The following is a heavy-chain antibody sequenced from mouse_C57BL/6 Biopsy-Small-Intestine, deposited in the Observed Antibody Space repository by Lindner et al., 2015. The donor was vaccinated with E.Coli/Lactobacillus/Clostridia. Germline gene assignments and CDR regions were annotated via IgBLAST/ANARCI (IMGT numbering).Heavy chain of an antibody. CDR1: GYAFSSYW. D-gene: IGHD1-1*01. Sequence: VQLQESGAELVKPGASVKISCKASGYAFSSYWMNWVKQRPGKGLEWIGQIYPGDGDTNYNGKFKGKATLTADKSSSTAYMQLSSLTSEDTAVYYCTTGSSPYYFDYWGQGTTLTVSS. V-gene: IGHV1-80*01. CDR2: IYPGDGDT. J-gene: IGHJ2*01. CDR3: TTGSSPYYFDY.